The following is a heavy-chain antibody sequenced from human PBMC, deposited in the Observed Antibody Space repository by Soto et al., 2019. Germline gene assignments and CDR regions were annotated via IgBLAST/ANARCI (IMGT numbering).Heavy chain of an antibody. D-gene: IGHD3-3*01. CDR3: TRAPITIFGVVIPILNTGYYGMDV. V-gene: IGHV3-49*03. J-gene: IGHJ6*02. CDR2: IRSKAYGGAT. CDR1: GFTFGDYA. Sequence: PGGSLRLSCTASGFTFGDYAMSWFRQAPGKGLEWVGFIRSKAYGGATEYAASVKGRFTISRDDSKSIAYLQMNSLKTEDTAVYYCTRAPITIFGVVIPILNTGYYGMDVWGQGTTVTVSS.